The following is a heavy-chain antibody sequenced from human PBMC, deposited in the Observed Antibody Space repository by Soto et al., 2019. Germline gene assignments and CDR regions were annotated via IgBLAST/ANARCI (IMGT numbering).Heavy chain of an antibody. CDR1: GFTFGSFT. J-gene: IGHJ4*02. Sequence: EVHLVEAGGGLVKPGESLTLSCAASGFTFGSFTLNWVRQAPGKGLEWVSSISSSSAYIYYAESVKGRFTISRDNARSTLYLQMNSLRLDDTAVYFCARDGLTFGGVWGQGTLVAVSS. CDR2: ISSSSAYI. CDR3: ARDGLTFGGV. D-gene: IGHD3-16*01. V-gene: IGHV3-21*06.